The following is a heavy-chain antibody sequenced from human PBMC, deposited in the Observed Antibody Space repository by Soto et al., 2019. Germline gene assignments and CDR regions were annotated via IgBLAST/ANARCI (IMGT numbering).Heavy chain of an antibody. CDR3: ARDRMDIVLMALPTPGWYFDL. CDR1: GGTFSSYA. Sequence: QVQLVQSGAEVKKPGSSVKVSCKASGGTFSSYAISWVRQAPGQGLEWMGGIIPIFGTANYAQKFQGRVTITADESTSTAYMELSSLRSEDTAVYYCARDRMDIVLMALPTPGWYFDLWGRGTLVTVSS. J-gene: IGHJ2*01. V-gene: IGHV1-69*01. CDR2: IIPIFGTA. D-gene: IGHD2-8*01.